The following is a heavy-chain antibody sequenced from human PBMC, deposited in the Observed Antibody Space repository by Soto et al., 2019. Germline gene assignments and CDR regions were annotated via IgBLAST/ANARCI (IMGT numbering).Heavy chain of an antibody. D-gene: IGHD6-19*01. CDR2: ISNDGGKK. CDR1: GFTFSTYS. V-gene: IGHV3-30-3*01. CDR3: ARSIAVAGLDY. Sequence: GGSLRLSCAASGFTFSTYSMHWVRQVPGKGLEWVAVISNDGGKKFFGDSVKGRFTISRDNSKNTVYLQMNSLRDEDTAVYYCARSIAVAGLDYWGQGTKVTVSS. J-gene: IGHJ4*02.